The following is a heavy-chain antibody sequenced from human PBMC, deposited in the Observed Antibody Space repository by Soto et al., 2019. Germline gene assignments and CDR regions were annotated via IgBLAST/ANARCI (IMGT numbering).Heavy chain of an antibody. V-gene: IGHV1-69*12. Sequence: QVQLVQSGAEVKKPGSSVKVSCKDSGGTFSSYAISWVRQAPGQGLEWTGGIIPIFGTADYAQKFQGRVTITADESTSTAYMELSSLRSEDTAVYYCASHGYSYGSLFDYWGQGTLVTVSS. CDR1: GGTFSSYA. CDR2: IIPIFGTA. D-gene: IGHD5-18*01. CDR3: ASHGYSYGSLFDY. J-gene: IGHJ4*02.